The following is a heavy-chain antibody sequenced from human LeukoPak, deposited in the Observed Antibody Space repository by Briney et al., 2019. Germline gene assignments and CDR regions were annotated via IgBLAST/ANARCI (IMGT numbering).Heavy chain of an antibody. V-gene: IGHV4-39*07. Sequence: LETLPLTCTVSGGSLSGSSYYWGWIRQPPGKRLEWVGSIYYSGSTYYNPSLKSRVTISVDTSKNQFSLKLSSVTAADTAVYYCARHIVVALAAIYYFDYCGQGTLVTVSS. CDR2: IYYSGST. J-gene: IGHJ4*02. CDR1: GGSLSGSSYY. CDR3: ARHIVVALAAIYYFDY. D-gene: IGHD2-2*01.